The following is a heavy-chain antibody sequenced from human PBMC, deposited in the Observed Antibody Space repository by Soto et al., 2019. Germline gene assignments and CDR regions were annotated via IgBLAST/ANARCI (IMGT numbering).Heavy chain of an antibody. D-gene: IGHD1-1*01. J-gene: IGHJ4*02. CDR3: AREYNWNGRELDY. V-gene: IGHV1-2*04. CDR1: GYTFTGYY. Sequence: ASVKVSCKASGYTFTGYYMHWVRQAPGQGLEWMGWINPNSGGTNYAQKFQGWVTMTRDTSISTAYMELSRLRSDDTAVYYCAREYNWNGRELDYWGQGTLVTVSS. CDR2: INPNSGGT.